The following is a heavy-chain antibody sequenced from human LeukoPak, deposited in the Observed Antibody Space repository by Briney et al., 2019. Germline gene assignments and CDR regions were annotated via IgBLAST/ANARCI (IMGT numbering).Heavy chain of an antibody. CDR1: GFTFSSRDW. Sequence: GGSLRLSCVASGFTFSSRDWMTWVRQAPGKGLEWVANIKQDGSEKNYVDSVKGRFTISRDNAKNSVDLQMNSLRVEDTAVYYCARVGYYYDSSGYYEFDYWGQGTLVTVSS. J-gene: IGHJ4*02. D-gene: IGHD3-22*01. CDR2: IKQDGSEK. CDR3: ARVGYYYDSSGYYEFDY. V-gene: IGHV3-7*01.